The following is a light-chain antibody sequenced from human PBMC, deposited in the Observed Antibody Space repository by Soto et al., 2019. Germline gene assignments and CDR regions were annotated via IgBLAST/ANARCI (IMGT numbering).Light chain of an antibody. CDR2: GAS. J-gene: IGKJ1*01. CDR3: QQYGSSGT. CDR1: QSVSRSY. V-gene: IGKV3-20*01. Sequence: IVLTQSPRTPSLSPGERGPLSCRASQSVSRSYLAWYQQKPGQAPRLLIYGASSRATGIPDRFSGSGSGTDFPLTISRMEPEDFAVYYCQQYGSSGTFGQGTKVDIK.